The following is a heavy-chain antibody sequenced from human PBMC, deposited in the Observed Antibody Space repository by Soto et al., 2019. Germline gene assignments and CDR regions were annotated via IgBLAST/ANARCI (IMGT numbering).Heavy chain of an antibody. CDR3: AGQYDPVPRSAFDI. V-gene: IGHV3-11*01. CDR2: ISSSGSAK. Sequence: GGSLRLSCAASGFTFSDYYLSWIRQAPGKGLEGISYISSSGSAKDYANSMKGRFTISRDSVKNSLYVQMYRLRAEDTAVYYCAGQYDPVPRSAFDIGGQGRVVTVSS. J-gene: IGHJ3*02. CDR1: GFTFSDYY. D-gene: IGHD3-16*01.